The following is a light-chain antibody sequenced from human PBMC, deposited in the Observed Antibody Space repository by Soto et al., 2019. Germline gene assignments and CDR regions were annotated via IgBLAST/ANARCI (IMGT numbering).Light chain of an antibody. CDR1: SSDVGGYDY. J-gene: IGLJ1*01. Sequence: QSALTQPASVSGSPGQSVTISCTGTSSDVGGYDYVSWYQHHPGKAPKLVIYDVTYRPSGVSDRFSGSKSANTASLTISGLQAEDEADYYCSSYTSSSTYVFGTGTKVPS. CDR2: DVT. CDR3: SSYTSSSTYV. V-gene: IGLV2-14*01.